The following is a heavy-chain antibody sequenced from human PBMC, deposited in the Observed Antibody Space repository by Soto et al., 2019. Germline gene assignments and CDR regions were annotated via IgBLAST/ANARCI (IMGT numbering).Heavy chain of an antibody. J-gene: IGHJ6*02. CDR1: GGSISSSSYY. D-gene: IGHD3-10*01. CDR2: IYYSGST. V-gene: IGHV4-39*01. CDR3: ARHRVSGRGDFYYGMDV. Sequence: SETLSLTCTVSGGSISSSSYYWGWIRQPPGKGLEWIGSIYYSGSTYYNPSLKSRVTISVDTSKNQFSLKLSSVTAADTAVYYCARHRVSGRGDFYYGMDVWGQGTTVTVSS.